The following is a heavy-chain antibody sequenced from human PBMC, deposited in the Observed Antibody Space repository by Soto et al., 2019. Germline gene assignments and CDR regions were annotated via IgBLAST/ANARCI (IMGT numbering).Heavy chain of an antibody. J-gene: IGHJ4*02. V-gene: IGHV4-34*01. D-gene: IGHD5-12*01. Sequence: SETLSLTCAVYGGSFSGYYWSWIRQPPGKGLEWIGEINHSGSTNYNPSLKSRVTISVDTSKNSLYLQMNSLRAEDTAVYYCARDGGYSGYDCWGQGTLVTVSS. CDR2: INHSGST. CDR1: GGSFSGYY. CDR3: ARDGGYSGYDC.